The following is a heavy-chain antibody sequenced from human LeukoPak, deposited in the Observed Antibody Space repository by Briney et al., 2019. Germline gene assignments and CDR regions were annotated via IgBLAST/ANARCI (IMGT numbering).Heavy chain of an antibody. CDR3: ARGKNWNAPRTPNDY. CDR2: INPNSGGT. CDR1: GYTFTGYY. V-gene: IGHV1-2*02. D-gene: IGHD1-1*01. J-gene: IGHJ4*02. Sequence: RASVKVSCKASGYTFTGYYMHWVRQAPGQGLEWMGWINPNSGGTDYAQKFQGRVTMTRDTSISTAYMELSRLRSDDTAVYYCARGKNWNAPRTPNDYWGQGTLVTVSS.